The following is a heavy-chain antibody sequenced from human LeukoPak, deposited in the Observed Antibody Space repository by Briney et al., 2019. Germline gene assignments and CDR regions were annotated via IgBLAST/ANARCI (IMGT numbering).Heavy chain of an antibody. CDR1: GFTFSSYA. CDR3: AKTTYIAGTPNWFDP. V-gene: IGHV3-23*01. J-gene: IGHJ5*02. D-gene: IGHD6-13*01. CDR2: ISGSGGST. Sequence: GGSLRLSCAASGFTFSSYAMSWVRQAPGKGLEWVSAISGSGGSTYYADSVKGRFTISRDNSKNTLYLQMNSLGAEDTAVYYSAKTTYIAGTPNWFDPWGQGTLVTVSS.